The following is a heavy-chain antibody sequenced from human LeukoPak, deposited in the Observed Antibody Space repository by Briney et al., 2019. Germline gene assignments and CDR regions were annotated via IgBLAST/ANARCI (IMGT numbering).Heavy chain of an antibody. CDR2: MNPNSGNT. CDR1: GYTFTSYD. CDR3: ARSQAGIAARGWFDP. J-gene: IGHJ5*02. Sequence: ASVKVSCKASGYTFTSYDINWVRQATRQGLEWMGWMNPNSGNTGYAQKFQGRVTMTRNTSISTAYMELSSLRSEDTAVYYCARSQAGIAARGWFDPWGQGTLVTVSS. V-gene: IGHV1-8*01. D-gene: IGHD6-6*01.